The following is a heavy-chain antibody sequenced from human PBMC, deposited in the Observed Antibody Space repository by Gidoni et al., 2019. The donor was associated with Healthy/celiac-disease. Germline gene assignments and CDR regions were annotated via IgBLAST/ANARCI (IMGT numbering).Heavy chain of an antibody. CDR1: GYTFTSYA. D-gene: IGHD1-20*01. J-gene: IGHJ4*02. V-gene: IGHV1-3*01. CDR3: ARVGNWNDVWGFDY. Sequence: QVQLVQSGAEVKKPGASVQVSCKASGYTFTSYAMHWVCQAPGHRLEWMGWINAGNGNTKYSQKFQGRVTITRDTSASTAYMELSSLRSEDTAVYYCARVGNWNDVWGFDYWGQGTLVTVSS. CDR2: INAGNGNT.